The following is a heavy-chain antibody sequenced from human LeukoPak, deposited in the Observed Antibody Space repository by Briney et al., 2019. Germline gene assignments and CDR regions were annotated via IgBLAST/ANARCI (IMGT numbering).Heavy chain of an antibody. D-gene: IGHD6-19*01. Sequence: PGGSLRLSCAASGFTLTNHTMNWVRQAPGKGLEWLSSISGSGSYIYYAVSVEGRFTIARDIAKNSLYLQMNSLRVEDTAVYYCARDGSFDYWGQGTLVTVSS. CDR2: ISGSGSYI. CDR3: ARDGSFDY. J-gene: IGHJ4*02. V-gene: IGHV3-21*01. CDR1: GFTLTNHT.